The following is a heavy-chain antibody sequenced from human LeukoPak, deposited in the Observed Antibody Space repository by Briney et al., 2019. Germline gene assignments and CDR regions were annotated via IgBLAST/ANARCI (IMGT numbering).Heavy chain of an antibody. Sequence: PGGSLRLSCAASGFTFDDYGMSWVRQPPGKGLEWIGEIYHSGSTNYNPSLRSRVTISVDKSKNQFSLKLSSVTAADTAVYYCASREGYCSGGSCYRWGYWGQGTLVTVSS. CDR2: IYHSGST. CDR3: ASREGYCSGGSCYRWGY. V-gene: IGHV4-4*02. CDR1: GFTFDDYG. J-gene: IGHJ4*02. D-gene: IGHD2-15*01.